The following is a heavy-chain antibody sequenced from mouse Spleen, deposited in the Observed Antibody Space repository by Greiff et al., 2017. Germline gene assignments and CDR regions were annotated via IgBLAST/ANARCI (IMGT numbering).Heavy chain of an antibody. CDR3: TVHAYFDV. J-gene: IGHJ1*01. V-gene: IGHV1-69*02. Sequence: VQLQQSGAELVRPGASVKLSCKASGYTFTSYWINWVKQRPGQGLEWIGNIYPSDSYTNYNQKFKDKATLTVDKSSSTAYMQLSSPTSEDSAVYYCTVHAYFDVWGAGTTVTVSS. CDR1: GYTFTSYW. CDR2: IYPSDSYT. D-gene: IGHD1-1*01.